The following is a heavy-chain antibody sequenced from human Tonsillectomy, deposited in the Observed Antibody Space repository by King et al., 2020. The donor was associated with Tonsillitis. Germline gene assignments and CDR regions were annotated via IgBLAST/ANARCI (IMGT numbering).Heavy chain of an antibody. CDR1: GYTFEDFS. Sequence: VQLVESGRGLIQPGRSLRLTCAASGYTFEDFSIHWVRQAPGKGLEWVAGISWNSVAIGYGDSVQGRFTLSRDNAKNSLYLQMDSLSTDDTALYFCARSYTSILYTPPYDSWGQGTLVTVST. D-gene: IGHD2-8*01. J-gene: IGHJ4*02. V-gene: IGHV3-9*01. CDR3: ARSYTSILYTPPYDS. CDR2: ISWNSVAI.